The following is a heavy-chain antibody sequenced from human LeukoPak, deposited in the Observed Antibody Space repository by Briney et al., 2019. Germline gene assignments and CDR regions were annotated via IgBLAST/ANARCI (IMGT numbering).Heavy chain of an antibody. CDR2: IAGSGGST. V-gene: IGHV3-23*01. D-gene: IGHD2-15*01. Sequence: GGSLRLSCAASGFTFNNYAMSWVRQAPGKGLEWVSGIAGSGGSTFYADSVKGRFTISRDNSKNTLYLQMNSLRAEDTAVYYCAKLDCSGSSCYQFDCWGQGTLVTVSS. CDR3: AKLDCSGSSCYQFDC. CDR1: GFTFNNYA. J-gene: IGHJ4*02.